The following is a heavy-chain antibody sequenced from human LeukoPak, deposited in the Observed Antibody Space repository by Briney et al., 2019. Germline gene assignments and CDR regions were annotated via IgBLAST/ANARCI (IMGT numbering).Heavy chain of an antibody. CDR2: IIPIFGTA. J-gene: IGHJ4*02. V-gene: IGHV1-69*05. CDR3: ARDQGPYYDSRDIQSYFDY. Sequence: SVKVSCKASGGTFSSYAISWVRQAPGQGLEWMGRIIPIFGTANYAQKFQGRVTITTDESTSTAYMELSSLRSEDTAVYYCARDQGPYYDSRDIQSYFDYWGQGTLVTVSS. CDR1: GGTFSSYA. D-gene: IGHD3-22*01.